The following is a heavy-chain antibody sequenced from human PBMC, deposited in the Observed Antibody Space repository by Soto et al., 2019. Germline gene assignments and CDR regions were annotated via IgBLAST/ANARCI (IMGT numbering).Heavy chain of an antibody. D-gene: IGHD4-17*01. CDR1: GYTFATST. V-gene: IGHV1-18*01. Sequence: QLQLVQSGPEAKKPGASVKVSCKASGYTFATSTISWLRQAPGQGPEWMGWIKAYSGNTNYAQKLQGRLTMTTDTSTSTAYMELRSLTTDVTAIYYFAIADYGDDDYWGQGTLVTVSS. CDR3: AIADYGDDDY. CDR2: IKAYSGNT. J-gene: IGHJ4*02.